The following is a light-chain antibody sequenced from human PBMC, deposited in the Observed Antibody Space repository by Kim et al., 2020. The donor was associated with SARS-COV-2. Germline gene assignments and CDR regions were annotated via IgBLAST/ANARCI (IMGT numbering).Light chain of an antibody. CDR1: SGFIATND. V-gene: IGLV6-57*03. CDR3: QSYDNNNHVV. Sequence: TVIISCTRSSGFIATNDVQWYQQRPGSAPISVIYENKERAPGVPDRFSGSVDSSSNAASLTISGLMTEDEADYYCQSYDNNNHVVFGGGTRLTVL. J-gene: IGLJ2*01. CDR2: ENK.